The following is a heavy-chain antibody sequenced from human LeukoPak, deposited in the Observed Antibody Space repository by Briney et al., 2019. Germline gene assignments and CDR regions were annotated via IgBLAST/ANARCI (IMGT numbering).Heavy chain of an antibody. Sequence: PSETLSLTCTVSGGSISSYYWSWIRQPPGKGLEWIGYIYYSGSTNYSPSLKSRVTISVDTSKNQFSLKLSSVTAADTAVYYCARAGSSSWPHCYYYMDVWGKGTTVTISS. V-gene: IGHV4-59*01. J-gene: IGHJ6*03. CDR3: ARAGSSSWPHCYYYMDV. CDR2: IYYSGST. CDR1: GGSISSYY. D-gene: IGHD6-13*01.